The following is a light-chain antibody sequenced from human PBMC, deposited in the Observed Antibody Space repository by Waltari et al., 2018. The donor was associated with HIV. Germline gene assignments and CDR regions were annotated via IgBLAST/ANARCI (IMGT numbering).Light chain of an antibody. Sequence: DIQMTQSPSSLSASVGDRVTITCRTSQSISSYLNWYQQKPGKAPKLLIYAASSLQSGVPSRFSATGSGTDFSLTISSLQPEDFATYYCLQGYISPLTFGPGTKVDIK. CDR2: AAS. CDR1: QSISSY. CDR3: LQGYISPLT. V-gene: IGKV1-39*01. J-gene: IGKJ3*01.